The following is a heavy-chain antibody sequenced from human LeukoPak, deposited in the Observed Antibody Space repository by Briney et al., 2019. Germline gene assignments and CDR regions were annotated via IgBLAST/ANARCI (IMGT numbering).Heavy chain of an antibody. J-gene: IGHJ4*02. Sequence: GGSLRLSCAASGFTFSIYAMSWVRQAPGKGLEWVSAISDSGDSTYYADSVKGRFTISRDNPKNTLFLQMNSLRAEDTAVYYCAKRISWYGTVDYWGQGTLVTVSS. CDR2: ISDSGDST. CDR1: GFTFSIYA. V-gene: IGHV3-23*01. D-gene: IGHD6-13*01. CDR3: AKRISWYGTVDY.